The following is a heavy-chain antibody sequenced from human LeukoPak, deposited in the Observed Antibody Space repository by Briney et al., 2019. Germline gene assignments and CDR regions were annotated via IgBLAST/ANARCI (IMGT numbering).Heavy chain of an antibody. CDR3: ASPSGWYSFTLDY. V-gene: IGHV1-2*02. J-gene: IGHJ4*02. Sequence: ASVKVSCKTSGYTFTTYEIHWVRQATGQGLEWMGWMNPNSGGTNYAQKFQGRVTMTRDTSISTAYMELSRLRSDDTAVYYCASPSGWYSFTLDYWGQGTLVTVSS. CDR2: MNPNSGGT. CDR1: GYTFTTYE. D-gene: IGHD6-19*01.